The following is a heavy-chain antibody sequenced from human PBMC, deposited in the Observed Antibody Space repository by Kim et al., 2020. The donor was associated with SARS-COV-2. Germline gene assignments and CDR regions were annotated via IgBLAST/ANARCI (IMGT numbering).Heavy chain of an antibody. D-gene: IGHD3-3*01. V-gene: IGHV7-4-1*02. CDR1: GYTFTSYA. CDR2: INTNTGNP. CDR3: ARGHGLRFLEWLSMTDYGMDV. Sequence: ASVKVSCKASGYTFTSYAMNWVRQAPGQGLEWMGWINTNTGNPTYAQGFTGRFVFSLDTSVSTAYLQISSLKAEDTAVYYCARGHGLRFLEWLSMTDYGMDVWGQGTTVTVSS. J-gene: IGHJ6*02.